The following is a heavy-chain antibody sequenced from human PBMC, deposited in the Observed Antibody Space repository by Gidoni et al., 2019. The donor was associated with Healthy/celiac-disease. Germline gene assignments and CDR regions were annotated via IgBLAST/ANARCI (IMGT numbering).Heavy chain of an antibody. D-gene: IGHD3-10*01. CDR3: ARDRGDYGSGTGFDP. Sequence: QVQLVQSVAEVKKPGASVKVSCKASGYTFTSYGISWVRQAPGQGLEWMGWISAYNGNTNYAQKLKGRVTMTTDTSTSTAYMELRSLRSDDTAVYYCARDRGDYGSGTGFDPWGQGTLVTVCS. V-gene: IGHV1-18*01. CDR2: ISAYNGNT. J-gene: IGHJ5*02. CDR1: GYTFTSYG.